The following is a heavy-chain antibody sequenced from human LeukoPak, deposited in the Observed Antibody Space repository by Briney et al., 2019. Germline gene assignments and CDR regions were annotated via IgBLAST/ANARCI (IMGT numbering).Heavy chain of an antibody. CDR1: GYTFTTYG. CDR3: ARDFYSSPDY. J-gene: IGHJ4*02. CDR2: INAHNGNT. D-gene: IGHD6-13*01. Sequence: ASVKVSCKTSGYTFTTYGISWVRQAPGQGLEWMAWINAHNGNTNCAQKFQGRVTMTTDTSTSTAYMELRSLRSDDTAVYYCARDFYSSPDYWGQGTPVTVSS. V-gene: IGHV1-18*01.